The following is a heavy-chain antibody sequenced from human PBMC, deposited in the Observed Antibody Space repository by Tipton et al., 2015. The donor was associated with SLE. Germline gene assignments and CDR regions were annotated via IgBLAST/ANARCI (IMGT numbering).Heavy chain of an antibody. V-gene: IGHV4-34*01. Sequence: TLSLTCVVYGESFSDTYWSWIRQPPGKGLEWMGNIYHSGSTSYNSSLKSRVTISVDRSKNQVSLNLSSVTAADTAVYYCARAFGYDYYYYYGMDVWGQGTTVTVSS. CDR2: IYHSGST. CDR3: ARAFGYDYYYYYGMDV. CDR1: GESFSDTY. D-gene: IGHD5-12*01. J-gene: IGHJ6*02.